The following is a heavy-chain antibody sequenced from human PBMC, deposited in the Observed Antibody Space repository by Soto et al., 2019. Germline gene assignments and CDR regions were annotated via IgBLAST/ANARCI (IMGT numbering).Heavy chain of an antibody. D-gene: IGHD3-10*01. CDR1: GGSISSGGYY. V-gene: IGHV4-31*03. CDR3: AREGTLNYYGSGGEDWFDP. J-gene: IGHJ5*02. CDR2: IYYSGST. Sequence: KSSETLSLTCTVSGGSISSGGYYWSWIRQHPGKGLEWIGYIYYSGSTYYNPSLKSRVTISVDTSKNQFSLKLSSVTAADTAVYYCAREGTLNYYGSGGEDWFDPWGQGTLVTVSS.